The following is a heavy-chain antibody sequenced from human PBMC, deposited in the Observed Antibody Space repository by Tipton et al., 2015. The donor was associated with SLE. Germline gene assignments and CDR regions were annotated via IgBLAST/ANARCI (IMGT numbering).Heavy chain of an antibody. Sequence: LSLTCAASGFTFDDYAMHWVRQAPGKGLEWVSGISWNSGSIGYADSVKGRFTISRDNAKNPLYLQMNSLRAEDTALYYCAKVPDSSSPIWGRGTMVTVSS. V-gene: IGHV3-9*01. J-gene: IGHJ3*02. CDR1: GFTFDDYA. CDR3: AKVPDSSSPI. D-gene: IGHD6-6*01. CDR2: ISWNSGSI.